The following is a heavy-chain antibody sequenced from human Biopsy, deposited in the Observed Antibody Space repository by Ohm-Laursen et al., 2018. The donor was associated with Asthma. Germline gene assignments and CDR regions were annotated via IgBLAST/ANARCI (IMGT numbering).Heavy chain of an antibody. CDR3: ARTFHFWSPYHAEHYQL. V-gene: IGHV3-11*04. D-gene: IGHD3-3*02. CDR2: ISSSGSSI. Sequence: SLRLSCAASGFTFSEYSMTWIRQAPGKGLEWISYISSSGSSILYADSVKGRFTISRDNAKNSLHLQMNSLRAEDTAVYYCARTFHFWSPYHAEHYQLWGQGTLVTVSS. CDR1: GFTFSEYS. J-gene: IGHJ1*01.